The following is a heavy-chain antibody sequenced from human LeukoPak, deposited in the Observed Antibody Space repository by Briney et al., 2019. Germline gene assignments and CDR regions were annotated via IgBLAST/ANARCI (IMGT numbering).Heavy chain of an antibody. D-gene: IGHD1-26*01. Sequence: SETLSLTCGVSGGSITTTNFWSWVRQPPGGRLEWIGEISLRGRTQYNPSLKSRVNISIDESKNHLYLRLASVTAEATAVYYCSRESGPYCHFGHWGQGTLVAVTS. CDR2: ISLRGRT. J-gene: IGHJ5*02. CDR1: GGSITTTNF. V-gene: IGHV4-4*02. CDR3: SRESGPYCHFGH.